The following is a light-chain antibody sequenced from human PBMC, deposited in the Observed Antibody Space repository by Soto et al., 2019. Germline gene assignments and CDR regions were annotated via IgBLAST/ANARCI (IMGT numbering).Light chain of an antibody. CDR3: CSYAGGTSVV. CDR2: EDI. V-gene: IGLV2-23*01. Sequence: QSVLTQPASVSGSPGQSITISCTGSSSDVGRYNLVSWYQQHPGKAPKLIIYEDIERPSGVSNRFSGSKSGNTASLTISGLQTEDEAVYYCCSYAGGTSVVFGGGTKLTVL. J-gene: IGLJ2*01. CDR1: SSDVGRYNL.